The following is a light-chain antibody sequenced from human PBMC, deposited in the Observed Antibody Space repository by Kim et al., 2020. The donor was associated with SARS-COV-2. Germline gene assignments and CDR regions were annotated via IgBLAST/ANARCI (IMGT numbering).Light chain of an antibody. CDR1: NIGSKS. CDR3: QVWDSSSDHLRV. J-gene: IGLJ3*02. CDR2: YDS. Sequence: PGKTASITCGGNNIGSKSVHWYQQKPGQAPVLVIYYDSDRPSGIPERISGSNSGNTATLTISRVEAGDEADYYCQVWDSSSDHLRVFGGGTQLTVL. V-gene: IGLV3-21*04.